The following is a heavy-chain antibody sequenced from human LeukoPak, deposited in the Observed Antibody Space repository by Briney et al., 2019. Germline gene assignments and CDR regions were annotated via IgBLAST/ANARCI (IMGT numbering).Heavy chain of an antibody. J-gene: IGHJ4*02. Sequence: ASVKVSCKASGYTFTSYDINWVRQATGQGLEWMGWISGYSGNTNYAQKFQGRVSVTTDTPTNTAYMELRSLRSDDTAVYYCARVAVAMPLAPGYWGQGTLVTVSS. CDR1: GYTFTSYD. CDR3: ARVAVAMPLAPGY. D-gene: IGHD2-2*01. CDR2: ISGYSGNT. V-gene: IGHV1-18*01.